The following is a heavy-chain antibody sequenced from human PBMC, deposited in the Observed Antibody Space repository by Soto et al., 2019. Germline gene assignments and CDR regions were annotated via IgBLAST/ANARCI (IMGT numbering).Heavy chain of an antibody. CDR2: IYNSGST. J-gene: IGHJ5*02. V-gene: IGHV4-39*01. CDR3: AIHPYCSGGSCYYRPAWFDP. D-gene: IGHD2-15*01. Sequence: SESLSLTCGVSGGSSSGSSNYWGWIRQPPGKGLEWIGSIYNSGSTYYNPALKRRVTISVETSKNQYSLKLNSVTAADTALYYCAIHPYCSGGSCYYRPAWFDPWGQGTLVTVSS. CDR1: GGSSSGSSNY.